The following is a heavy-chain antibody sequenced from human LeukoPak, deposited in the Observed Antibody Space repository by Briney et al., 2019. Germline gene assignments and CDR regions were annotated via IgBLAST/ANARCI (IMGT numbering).Heavy chain of an antibody. D-gene: IGHD1-1*01. CDR1: GFTLSSYA. CDR3: AKPRLLSKLGTLFDY. CDR2: ISGSGGST. J-gene: IGHJ4*02. V-gene: IGHV3-23*01. Sequence: QTGGSLRLSCAASGFTLSSYAMSWVRQAPGKGLEWVSAISGSGGSTYYADSVKGRFTISRDNSKNTLYLQMNSLRAEDTAVYYCAKPRLLSKLGTLFDYWGQGTLVTVSS.